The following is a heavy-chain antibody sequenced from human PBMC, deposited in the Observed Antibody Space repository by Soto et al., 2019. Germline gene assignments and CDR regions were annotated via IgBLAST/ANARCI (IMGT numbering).Heavy chain of an antibody. Sequence: GSLRLSCAASGFTFSSYAMSWVRQAPGKGLEWVSAISGSGASTYYADSVKGRFTISRDNSKNTLYLQMNSLRAEDTAVYYCAKDSGYSYGYDAFDIWGQGTMVTVSS. CDR3: AKDSGYSYGYDAFDI. J-gene: IGHJ3*02. V-gene: IGHV3-23*01. CDR2: ISGSGAST. D-gene: IGHD5-18*01. CDR1: GFTFSSYA.